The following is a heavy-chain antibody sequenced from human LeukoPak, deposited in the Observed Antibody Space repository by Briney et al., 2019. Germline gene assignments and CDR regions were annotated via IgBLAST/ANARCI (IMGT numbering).Heavy chain of an antibody. V-gene: IGHV3-23*01. Sequence: GGSLRLSCAASGFTFSNYYMCWVRQAPGKGLEWVSSISGRGDGTYYADSVKGRFTISRDNFKNTLYLQMNSPRAEDTAVYYCVKDETGSSWYDWGQGSLVTVSS. D-gene: IGHD6-13*01. CDR2: ISGRGDGT. CDR3: VKDETGSSWYD. J-gene: IGHJ4*02. CDR1: GFTFSNYY.